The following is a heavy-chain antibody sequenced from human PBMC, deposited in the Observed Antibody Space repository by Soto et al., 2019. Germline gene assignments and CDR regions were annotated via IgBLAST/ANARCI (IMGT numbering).Heavy chain of an antibody. CDR3: ARQGAGAAPDGVCKICAFDI. CDR2: IYPGDSDT. Sequence: GESLKISCKGSGYSFTSYWIGWVRQMPGKGLEWMGIIYPGDSDTRYSPSFQGQVTISADKSISTAYLQWSSLKASDTAMYYCARQGAGAAPDGVCKICAFDIWGQGTMVTVSS. D-gene: IGHD2-8*01. CDR1: GYSFTSYW. V-gene: IGHV5-51*01. J-gene: IGHJ3*02.